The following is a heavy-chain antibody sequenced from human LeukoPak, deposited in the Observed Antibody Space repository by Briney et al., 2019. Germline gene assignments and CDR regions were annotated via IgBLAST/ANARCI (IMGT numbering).Heavy chain of an antibody. Sequence: SVKVSCKASGGTFSSYAISWVRQAPGQGLEWMGGIIPIFGTANYAQKFQGRVTITADESTSTAYMELSSLRSEDTAVYYCARDGGPRTAMVPNWFDPWGQGTLVTVSS. D-gene: IGHD5-18*01. CDR1: GGTFSSYA. CDR2: IIPIFGTA. V-gene: IGHV1-69*13. J-gene: IGHJ5*02. CDR3: ARDGGPRTAMVPNWFDP.